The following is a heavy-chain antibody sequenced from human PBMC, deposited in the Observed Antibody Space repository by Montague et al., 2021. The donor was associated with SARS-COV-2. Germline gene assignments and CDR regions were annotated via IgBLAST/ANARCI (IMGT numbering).Heavy chain of an antibody. V-gene: IGHV4-39*01. CDR3: ARLGFVELWLNLGWFDP. J-gene: IGHJ5*02. Sequence: SETRSLTCSVSGDSIRSSGYYWGWIRQPPGKGLEWIGTVYYSGSTNYNPSLKSRVTMPVDTSKNQFSLELRSVTAADMAVYYCARLGFVELWLNLGWFDPWGQGTLVTVSS. CDR1: GDSIRSSGYY. D-gene: IGHD3-16*02. CDR2: VYYSGST.